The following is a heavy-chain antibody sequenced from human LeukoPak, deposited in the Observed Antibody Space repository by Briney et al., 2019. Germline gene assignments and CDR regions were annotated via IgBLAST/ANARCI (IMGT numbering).Heavy chain of an antibody. J-gene: IGHJ4*02. V-gene: IGHV3-30*03. D-gene: IGHD2-21*01. CDR3: ARVEDGEGY. CDR2: ISYDGSNK. Sequence: GRSLRLSCAASGFTFSSYGMHWVRQAPGKGLEWVAIISYDGSNKYYADSVKGRFTISRDNSKNTLYLQMNSLRAEDTAVYYCARVEDGEGYWGQGTLVTVSS. CDR1: GFTFSSYG.